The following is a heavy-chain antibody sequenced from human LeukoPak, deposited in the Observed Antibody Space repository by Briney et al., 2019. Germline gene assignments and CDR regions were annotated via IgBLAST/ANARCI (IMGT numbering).Heavy chain of an antibody. CDR2: IYYSGST. J-gene: IGHJ6*01. CDR3: ARNGLAYSYFYYYYGRDV. Sequence: SETLSLTCTVSGGSISSYYWSWIRQPPGKGLEWIGYIYYSGSTNYNPSLKSRVTISVDTSKNQFSLKLSSVTAADTAVYYCARNGLAYSYFYYYYGRDVWGQGTTVTVSS. CDR1: GGSISSYY. V-gene: IGHV4-59*08. D-gene: IGHD5-18*01.